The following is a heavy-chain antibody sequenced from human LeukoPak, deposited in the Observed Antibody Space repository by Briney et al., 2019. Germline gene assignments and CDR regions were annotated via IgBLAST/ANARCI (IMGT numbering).Heavy chain of an antibody. Sequence: GGSLRLSCAASGFTLSTSSMNWVRQAPGKGLEWVSSISGSGDITYSADSVKGRFTISRDNSKNTVYLQMNSLRVEDTAVYYCAKDGRTYYYGSGSYFGWFDPWGQGTLVTVSS. J-gene: IGHJ5*02. V-gene: IGHV3-23*01. CDR3: AKDGRTYYYGSGSYFGWFDP. CDR2: ISGSGDIT. D-gene: IGHD3-10*01. CDR1: GFTLSTSS.